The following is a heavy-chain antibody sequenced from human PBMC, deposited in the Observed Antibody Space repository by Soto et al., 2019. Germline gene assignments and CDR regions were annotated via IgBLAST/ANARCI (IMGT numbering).Heavy chain of an antibody. J-gene: IGHJ3*02. D-gene: IGHD2-15*01. CDR1: GFTFSSYS. V-gene: IGHV3-21*01. CDR2: ISSSSSYI. Sequence: VQLVESGGGLVKPGGSLRLSCAASGFTFSSYSMNWVRQAPGKGLEWVSSISSSSSYIYYADSVKGRFTISRDNAKNSLYLQMNSLRAEDTAVYYCARDSIVVVAATGAFDIWGQGTMVTVSS. CDR3: ARDSIVVVAATGAFDI.